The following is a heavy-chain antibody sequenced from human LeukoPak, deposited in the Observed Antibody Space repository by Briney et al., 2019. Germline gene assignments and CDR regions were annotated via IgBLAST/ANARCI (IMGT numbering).Heavy chain of an antibody. J-gene: IGHJ4*02. CDR3: AKDLRYSSSWYYFDC. V-gene: IGHV3-23*01. Sequence: PGGSLRLSCAASGFIFSTYAMSWVRQAPGKGLEWVSTISGSGVNTYYADSVKGRFTISRDNSKNTLYLQMNSLRAEDTAVYYCAKDLRYSSSWYYFDCWGQGTLVTVSS. CDR1: GFIFSTYA. CDR2: ISGSGVNT. D-gene: IGHD6-13*01.